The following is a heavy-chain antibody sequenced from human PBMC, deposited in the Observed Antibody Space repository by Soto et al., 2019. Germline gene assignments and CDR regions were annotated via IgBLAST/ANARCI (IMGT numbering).Heavy chain of an antibody. V-gene: IGHV4-59*01. D-gene: IGHD5-18*01. CDR3: ARQDTALDY. Sequence: ETLSRTCPVSGGSISSYYWSWIRQPPGKGLEWIGYIYYSGSTNYNPSLKSRVTISVDTSKNQFSLKLSSVTAADTAVYYCARQDTALDYWGQGTLVTVSS. CDR1: GGSISSYY. CDR2: IYYSGST. J-gene: IGHJ4*02.